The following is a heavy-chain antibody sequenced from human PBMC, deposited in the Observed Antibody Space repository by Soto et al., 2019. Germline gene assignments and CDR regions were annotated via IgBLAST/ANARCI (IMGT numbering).Heavy chain of an antibody. Sequence: LETLSFTFTVSRGPGCSGTYYGSWLRQPPGKGLEWIGYVFXSGRPNYNPSLKSRVTISLDTSMNRFSLKMSSVTGADTAGYYCARDTSVLMYYDSTGFDCGGQGTLVTVSS. CDR1: RGPGCSGTYY. CDR3: ARDTSVLMYYDSTGFDC. J-gene: IGHJ4*02. D-gene: IGHD3-22*01. V-gene: IGHV4-61*01. CDR2: VFXSGRP.